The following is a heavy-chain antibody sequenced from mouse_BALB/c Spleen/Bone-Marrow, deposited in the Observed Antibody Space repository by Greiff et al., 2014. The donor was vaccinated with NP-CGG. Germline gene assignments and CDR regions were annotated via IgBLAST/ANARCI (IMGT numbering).Heavy chain of an antibody. V-gene: IGHV5-12-1*01. D-gene: IGHD1-1*01. CDR3: ARQILRGFGY. CDR1: GFASSSYD. Sequence: EVQGVESGGGLVKPGGSLKLSCAASGFASSSYDMSWVRQTPEKRLEWVAYISSGGGSTYYADTVKGRFTISRDNAKNTLYLQMSSLKSEDTAMYYCARQILRGFGYWGQGTPVTVSA. CDR2: ISSGGGST. J-gene: IGHJ3*02.